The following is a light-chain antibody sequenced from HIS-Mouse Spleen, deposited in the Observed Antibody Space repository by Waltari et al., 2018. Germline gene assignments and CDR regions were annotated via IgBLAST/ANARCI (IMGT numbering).Light chain of an antibody. V-gene: IGKV3D-7*01. CDR2: GAS. CDR3: QQDYNLWT. CDR1: QSVSSSY. J-gene: IGKJ1*01. Sequence: EIVMTQSPATLSLSPGERATLSCRASQSVSSSYLSWYQQKPGQAPRLRIYGASTRATGIPTRFSGSGSGTDFTLTISSLQPEDFAVYYCQQDYNLWTFGQGTKVEIK.